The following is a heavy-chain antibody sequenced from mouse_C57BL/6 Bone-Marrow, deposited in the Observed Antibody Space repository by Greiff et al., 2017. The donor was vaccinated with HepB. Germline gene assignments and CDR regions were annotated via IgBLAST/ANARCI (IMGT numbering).Heavy chain of an antibody. CDR3: ARNPITTEEDY. D-gene: IGHD1-1*01. Sequence: QVQLQQSGPELVKPGASVKISCKASGYAFSSSWMNWVKQRPGKGLEWIGRIYPGDGDTNYNGKFKGKATLTADKSSSTAYMQLSSLTSEDSAVYFCARNPITTEEDYWGQGTTLTVSS. J-gene: IGHJ2*01. CDR1: GYAFSSSW. V-gene: IGHV1-82*01. CDR2: IYPGDGDT.